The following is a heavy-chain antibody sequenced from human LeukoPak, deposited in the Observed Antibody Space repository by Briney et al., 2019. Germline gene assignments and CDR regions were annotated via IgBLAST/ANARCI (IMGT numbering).Heavy chain of an antibody. V-gene: IGHV4-4*07. Sequence: SETLSLTCSVAGGSIINYYWSWIRQSAGTGLEWVGRIYITGSTTYNPSLQSRLSMSVDTSKNQFSLRLRSVSAADTAVYYCARLKYYDSTGYSSGYYMDVWGKGITVTVSS. D-gene: IGHD3-22*01. CDR1: GGSIINYY. J-gene: IGHJ6*03. CDR3: ARLKYYDSTGYSSGYYMDV. CDR2: IYITGST.